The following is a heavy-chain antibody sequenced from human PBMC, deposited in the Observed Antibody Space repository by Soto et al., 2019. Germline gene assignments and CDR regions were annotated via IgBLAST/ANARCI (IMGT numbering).Heavy chain of an antibody. J-gene: IGHJ4*02. D-gene: IGHD3-3*01. CDR2: YDPTDGET. CDR1: GYTLTELS. Sequence: ASVKVSCKVSGYTLTELSMHWVRQAPGKGLEWMGGYDPTDGETMYAQKFQGRVTMTEDTSTDTAHMELSSLKSEDTAVYYCTNGFDFSAMQNFDYWGQGTLVTVSS. CDR3: TNGFDFSAMQNFDY. V-gene: IGHV1-24*01.